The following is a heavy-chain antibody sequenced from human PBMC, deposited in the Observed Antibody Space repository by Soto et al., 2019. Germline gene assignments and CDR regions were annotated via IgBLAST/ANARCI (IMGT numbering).Heavy chain of an antibody. CDR2: RNPNSGNT. D-gene: IGHD3-16*01. CDR3: AREGVRGMDV. Sequence: QVQLVQSGAEVKKPGASVKVYCKASGYTFTSYDINWVRQATGQGLEWMGWRNPNSGNTGYAQKFQGRVTMTRNTSISTSYMELSTLLSEDTAVCYCAREGVRGMDVWGQGTTVTVSS. V-gene: IGHV1-8*01. J-gene: IGHJ6*02. CDR1: GYTFTSYD.